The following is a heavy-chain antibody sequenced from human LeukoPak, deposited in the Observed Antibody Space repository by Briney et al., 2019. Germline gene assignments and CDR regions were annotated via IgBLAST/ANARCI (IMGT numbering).Heavy chain of an antibody. CDR2: INHAGSEN. J-gene: IGHJ4*02. Sequence: GGSLRLSCAASGFTFSNSAMSWARQAPGKGLEWVANINHAGSENNYVDSVKGRFTISRDNAKNSLFLQMNSLRGDDTAVYYCARHKAISGVVIMGSFDYWGQGTLVTVS. V-gene: IGHV3-7*01. D-gene: IGHD3-3*01. CDR1: GFTFSNSA. CDR3: ARHKAISGVVIMGSFDY.